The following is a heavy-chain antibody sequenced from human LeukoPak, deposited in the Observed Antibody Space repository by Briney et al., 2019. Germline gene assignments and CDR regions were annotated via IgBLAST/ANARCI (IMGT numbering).Heavy chain of an antibody. CDR1: GFTFRSYA. CDR2: MSGSGDST. Sequence: GGSLRLSCVASGFTFRSYATSWVRQAPGKGPEWVSAMSGSGDSTYYADSVKGRFTISRVNSKNTLYLQMNSLRAEDTAVYYCAKDPLTSGNDAFDIWGQGTMVTVSS. CDR3: AKDPLTSGNDAFDI. J-gene: IGHJ3*02. V-gene: IGHV3-23*01.